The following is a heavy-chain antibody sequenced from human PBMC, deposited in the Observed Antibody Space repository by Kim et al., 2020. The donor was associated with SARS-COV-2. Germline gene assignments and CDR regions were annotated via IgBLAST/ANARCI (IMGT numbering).Heavy chain of an antibody. CDR2: IIHSGST. Sequence: SETLSLTCAVYGGSFSGYYWSWIRQPPGKGLEWIVEIIHSGSTNYNPSLKSRVPISVDTSKNQFSLKLSSVTAADTAVYYCAIHRIAAAGTRFRAFDI. D-gene: IGHD6-13*01. CDR3: AIHRIAAAGTRFRAFDI. V-gene: IGHV4-34*12. CDR1: GGSFSGYY. J-gene: IGHJ3*02.